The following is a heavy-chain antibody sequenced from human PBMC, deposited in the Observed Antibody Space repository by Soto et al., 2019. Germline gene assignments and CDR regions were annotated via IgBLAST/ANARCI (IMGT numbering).Heavy chain of an antibody. CDR1: GGTFSSYA. V-gene: IGHV1-69*12. CDR3: ASHSSLRGYCISTSCYGYYYGMDV. CDR2: IIPIFGTA. Sequence: QVQLVQSGAEVKKPGSSVKVSCKASGGTFSSYAISWVRQAPGQGLEWMGGIIPIFGTADYAQKFQGRVTITADEDTSTAYMELSSLRAEDTAVYYCASHSSLRGYCISTSCYGYYYGMDVWGQGTTVTVSS. D-gene: IGHD2-2*01. J-gene: IGHJ6*02.